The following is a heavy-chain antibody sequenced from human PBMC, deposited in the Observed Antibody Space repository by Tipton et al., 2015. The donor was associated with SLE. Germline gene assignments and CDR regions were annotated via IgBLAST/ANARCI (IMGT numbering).Heavy chain of an antibody. CDR1: GGSISSSNW. D-gene: IGHD1-26*01. CDR2: IYHSGNI. CDR3: AKDPSGSYKRYYMDV. J-gene: IGHJ6*03. Sequence: GLVKPSGTLSLTCAVSGGSISSSNWWSWVRQPPGKGLEWIGEIYHSGNIKYNPSLKSRVTISVHKSKNEFSLKLSSVTAADTAVYYCAKDPSGSYKRYYMDVWGKGTTVTVSS. V-gene: IGHV4-4*02.